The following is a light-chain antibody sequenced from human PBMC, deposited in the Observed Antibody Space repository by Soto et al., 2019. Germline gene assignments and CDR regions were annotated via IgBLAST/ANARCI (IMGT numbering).Light chain of an antibody. V-gene: IGKV3-20*01. CDR1: QSVSSSY. J-gene: IGKJ2*01. CDR3: QQYGSSPPDT. CDR2: GAS. Sequence: EIVLTQSPGTLSLSPGERATLSCRASQSVSSSYLAWYQQKPGQAPRLLIYGASSRATGIPDRFSGSGSGTDFTLTISRLEPEDFAVYYCQQYGSSPPDTIGQVTKLEIK.